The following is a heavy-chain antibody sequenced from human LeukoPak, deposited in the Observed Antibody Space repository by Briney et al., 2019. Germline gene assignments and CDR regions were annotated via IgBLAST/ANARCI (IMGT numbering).Heavy chain of an antibody. CDR3: ARGYRNNWKPHY. V-gene: IGHV3-11*05. D-gene: IGHD1-1*01. CDR1: GFTFSDSY. CDR2: ISSSSSYT. J-gene: IGHJ4*02. Sequence: GGSLRLSCAASGFTFSDSYMSWIRQAPGKGLEWVSYISSSSSYTNYADSVKGRFTISRDNAKNSLYLQMNSLRAEDTAVYYCARGYRNNWKPHYWGQGTLVTVSS.